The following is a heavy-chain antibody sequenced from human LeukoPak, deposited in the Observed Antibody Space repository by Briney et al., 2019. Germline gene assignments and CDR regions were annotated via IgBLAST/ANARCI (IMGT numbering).Heavy chain of an antibody. CDR2: MSPLSLYT. J-gene: IGHJ4*02. Sequence: RASVKVSCKAFGYGFTSYYIHWVRQAPGQGLEWIGVMSPLSLYTSYAQKFQGRVNMTRDTSTSTVYMELSSLRSDDSAMYFCARRGWTPLWSIDYWGQGSLVTVSS. CDR3: ARRGWTPLWSIDY. V-gene: IGHV1-46*01. CDR1: GYGFTSYY. D-gene: IGHD3-10*01.